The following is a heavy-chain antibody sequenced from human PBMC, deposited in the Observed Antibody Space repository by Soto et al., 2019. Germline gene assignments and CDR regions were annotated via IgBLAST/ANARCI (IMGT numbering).Heavy chain of an antibody. CDR3: ARDRVESGYPEYFQH. CDR1: GFTFSSYA. CDR2: ISGSGGST. J-gene: IGHJ1*01. V-gene: IGHV3-23*01. D-gene: IGHD3-22*01. Sequence: GGSLRLSCAASGFTFSSYAMSWVRQAPGNGLEWVSAISGSGGSTYYADSVKGRFTISRDNSKNTLYLQMNSLRAEDTAVYYCARDRVESGYPEYFQHWGQSTLVTVSS.